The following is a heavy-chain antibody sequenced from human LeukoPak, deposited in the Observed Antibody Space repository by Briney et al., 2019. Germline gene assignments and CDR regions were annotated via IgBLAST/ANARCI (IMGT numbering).Heavy chain of an antibody. V-gene: IGHV3-23*01. CDR2: IFGSGGSA. D-gene: IGHD3-10*01. CDR3: AKYRGFGDSYDS. J-gene: IGHJ4*02. CDR1: GFTFNSYA. Sequence: GGSLRLSCAASGFTFNSYAMYWVRQAPGKGLEWVSGIFGSGGSAHYADSVKGRFTISRDNSKNTVYLQMNSLRAEDTAVYYCAKYRGFGDSYDSWGQGTLVTVSS.